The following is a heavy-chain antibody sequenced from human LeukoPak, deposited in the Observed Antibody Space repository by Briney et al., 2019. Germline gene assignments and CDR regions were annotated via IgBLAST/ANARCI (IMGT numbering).Heavy chain of an antibody. CDR1: GGSISSYY. V-gene: IGHV4-59*08. D-gene: IGHD1/OR15-1a*01. Sequence: SETLSLTCTVSGGSISSYYWSWIRQPPGKGLDWIGYIYYTGSTNYNPSLKSRVTMSVDTSKNQFSLKLTSVTAADTAVYYCARQASTGTFAFDIWGQGTMVTVSS. CDR2: IYYTGST. CDR3: ARQASTGTFAFDI. J-gene: IGHJ3*02.